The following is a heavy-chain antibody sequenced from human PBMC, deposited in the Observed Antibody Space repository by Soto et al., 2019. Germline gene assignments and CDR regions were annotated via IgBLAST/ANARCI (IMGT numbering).Heavy chain of an antibody. V-gene: IGHV1-2*04. CDR1: GYSFTDYH. J-gene: IGHJ6*02. CDR3: ARGDSTDCSNGVCSFFYNRDRDV. D-gene: IGHD2-8*01. CDR2: INPKSGGT. Sequence: ASVKVSCKASGYSFTDYHIHWARQAPGQGLEWLGRINPKSGGTSTAQKFQGWVTMTTDTSISTASMELTKLTSDEPAIYYCARGDSTDCSNGVCSFFYNRDRDVGG.